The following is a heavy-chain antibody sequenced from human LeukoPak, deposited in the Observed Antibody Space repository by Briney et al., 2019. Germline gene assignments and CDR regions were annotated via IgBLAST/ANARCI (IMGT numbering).Heavy chain of an antibody. J-gene: IGHJ4*02. CDR1: GYTSTNYY. D-gene: IGHD6-19*01. V-gene: IGHV1-2*02. Sequence: ASVKVSRKASGYTSTNYYIHWVRQAPGQGLEWMGWINPDSGGTNYAQKFQGRVTMTRDTSIRTAYMELSRLRSDDTAVYYCARVLFYSSGNKSNRVDYWGQGTLVTVSS. CDR2: INPDSGGT. CDR3: ARVLFYSSGNKSNRVDY.